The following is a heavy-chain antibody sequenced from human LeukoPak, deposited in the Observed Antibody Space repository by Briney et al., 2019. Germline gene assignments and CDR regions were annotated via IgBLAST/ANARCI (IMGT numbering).Heavy chain of an antibody. CDR2: IYYSGST. CDR1: GGSISSSY. D-gene: IGHD3-3*01. J-gene: IGHJ5*02. CDR3: ARYNYDFWSGYSKWFDP. V-gene: IGHV4-59*01. Sequence: SETLSVTCTVSGGSISSSYWSWIRQPPGKGLEWIEYIYYSGSTNYNPSLKSRVTISVDTSKNQFSLKLSSVTAADTAVYYCARYNYDFWSGYSKWFDPWGQGTLVTVSS.